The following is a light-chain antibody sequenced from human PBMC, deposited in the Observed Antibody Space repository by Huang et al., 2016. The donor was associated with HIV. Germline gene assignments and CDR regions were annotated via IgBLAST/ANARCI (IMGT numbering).Light chain of an antibody. CDR2: DAS. J-gene: IGKJ4*01. CDR1: QRVGDY. V-gene: IGKV3-11*01. Sequence: IVLTQSPPTLSILPGERVTLSCRASQRVGDYVVWYQQKPGQAPRLLIYDASQGASGVSARFSGGGSGTEFILTISSLEPEDYAVYYCQQRSKWLSFGGGTKVEIK. CDR3: QQRSKWLS.